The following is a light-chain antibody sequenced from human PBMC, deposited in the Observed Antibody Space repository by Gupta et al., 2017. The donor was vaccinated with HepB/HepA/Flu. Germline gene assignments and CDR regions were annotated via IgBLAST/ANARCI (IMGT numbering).Light chain of an antibody. J-gene: IGLJ2*01. CDR1: TGAVARANY. CDR2: YTN. V-gene: IGLV7-43*01. Sequence: QTVVTHEPSLSASPGVPLTLTCATRTGAVARANYPNWIQQQHGHVPPTLMFYTNTKYPSTVARFSSAPLWDNAAPITNAGHHEDEAADYCLLSYAGSNPLVLFGGGTKLTVL. CDR3: LLSYAGSNPLVL.